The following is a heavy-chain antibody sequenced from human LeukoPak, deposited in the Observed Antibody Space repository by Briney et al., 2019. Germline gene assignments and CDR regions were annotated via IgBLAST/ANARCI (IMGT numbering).Heavy chain of an antibody. D-gene: IGHD6-13*01. J-gene: IGHJ4*02. CDR3: ARDPAYNVSSRNWADY. CDR2: INPKNGGS. CDR1: GYTFTDYY. V-gene: IGHV1-2*02. Sequence: GASVKVSCKASGYTFTDYYMHWVRQAPGQGLEWMGWINPKNGGSHSAQKFQGRVTMTRDTSISTAYMELSRLRSDDTAVYYCARDPAYNVSSRNWADYWGQGTLVTVSS.